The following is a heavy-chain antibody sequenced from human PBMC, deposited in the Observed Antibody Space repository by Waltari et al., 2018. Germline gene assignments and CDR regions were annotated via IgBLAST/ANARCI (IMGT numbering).Heavy chain of an antibody. CDR2: IYYSGST. J-gene: IGHJ4*02. CDR1: GGSISSSSYY. Sequence: QLQLQESGPGLVKPSETLSLTCTVSGGSISSSSYYWGWIRQPPGKGLEWIGSIYYSGSTYYNPSLKSRVTISVDTSKNQFSLKLSSVTAADTAVYYCARFSGQYYFDYWGQGTLVTVSS. CDR3: ARFSGQYYFDY. V-gene: IGHV4-39*07. D-gene: IGHD3-10*01.